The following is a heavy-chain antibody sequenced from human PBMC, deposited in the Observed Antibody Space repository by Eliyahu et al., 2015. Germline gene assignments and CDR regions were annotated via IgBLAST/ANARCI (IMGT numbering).Heavy chain of an antibody. V-gene: IGHV3-21*01. CDR3: ARAEGSYDFWSGYYIDY. J-gene: IGHJ4*02. Sequence: EVQLVESGGGLVKPGGSLRLSCAAXGFXFSPYTMNWVRQAPGKGLEWVSSISSSSSYIYYADSVKGRFSISRDNARNSLYLQMNSLRAEDTAVYYCARAEGSYDFWSGYYIDYWGQGTLVTVSS. D-gene: IGHD3-3*01. CDR2: ISSSSSYI. CDR1: GFXFSPYT.